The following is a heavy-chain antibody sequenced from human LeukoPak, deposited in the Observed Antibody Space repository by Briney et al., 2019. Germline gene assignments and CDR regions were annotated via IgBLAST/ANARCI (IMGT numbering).Heavy chain of an antibody. CDR3: ARYVGPYYDFWSGYPGHHDYYYGMDV. D-gene: IGHD3-3*01. Sequence: SETLSLTCTVSGGSISSYYWSWIRQPPGKGLEWIGYIYYSGSTNYNPSLKSRVTISVDTSKNQFSPKLSSVTAADTAVYYCARYVGPYYDFWSGYPGHHDYYYGMDVWGQGTTVTVSS. J-gene: IGHJ6*02. V-gene: IGHV4-59*08. CDR2: IYYSGST. CDR1: GGSISSYY.